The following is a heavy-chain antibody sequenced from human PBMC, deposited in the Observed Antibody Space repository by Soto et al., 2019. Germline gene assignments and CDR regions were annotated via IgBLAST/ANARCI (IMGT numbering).Heavy chain of an antibody. CDR2: IYWDDDR. Sequence: QITLKESGPPLVKPTQTLTLTCTFSGFSLKTSGEGVGWIRQPPGKALEWLALIYWDDDRRYSPSLKTRLTITKDTSKNQVVLTMTNMDPVDTATYYCAYRLSYGAPFDYWGQGTLVTVSS. D-gene: IGHD4-17*01. V-gene: IGHV2-5*02. CDR1: GFSLKTSGEG. J-gene: IGHJ4*02. CDR3: AYRLSYGAPFDY.